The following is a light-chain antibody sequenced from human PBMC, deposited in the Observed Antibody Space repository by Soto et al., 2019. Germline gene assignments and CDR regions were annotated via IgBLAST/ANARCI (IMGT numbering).Light chain of an antibody. V-gene: IGKV3-20*01. CDR2: GAS. CDR3: QQYVNSPIT. Sequence: EIVLTQSPGTLSLSPGERATLSCRASQSVSSSYLAWYQQKPGQAPRLLIYGASSRATGIPDRFSGSGSGTDFTLTISRLEPEDCAVYFCQQYVNSPITFGQGTRLEIK. J-gene: IGKJ5*01. CDR1: QSVSSSY.